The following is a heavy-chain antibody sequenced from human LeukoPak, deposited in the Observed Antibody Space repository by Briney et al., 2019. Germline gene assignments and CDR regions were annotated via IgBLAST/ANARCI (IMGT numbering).Heavy chain of an antibody. Sequence: ASVKVSCKASGYTFTSYDINWVRQATGQGLEWMGWMNPNSGNTGYAQKFQGRVTMTRNTSISTAYMELSSLRSEDTAVYYCARDRSQGFVVRGVLAYWGQGTLVTVSS. D-gene: IGHD3-10*01. CDR2: MNPNSGNT. V-gene: IGHV1-8*01. CDR3: ARDRSQGFVVRGVLAY. CDR1: GYTFTSYD. J-gene: IGHJ4*02.